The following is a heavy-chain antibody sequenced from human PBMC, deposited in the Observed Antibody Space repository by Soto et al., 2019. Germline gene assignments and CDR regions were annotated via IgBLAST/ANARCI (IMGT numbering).Heavy chain of an antibody. J-gene: IGHJ4*02. D-gene: IGHD6-13*01. V-gene: IGHV1-18*04. CDR3: AREFRSRDIAAAGPFDY. CDR2: ISAYNGNT. CDR1: GYTFTSYG. Sequence: ASVKVSCKASGYTFTSYGISCVRQAPGQGLEWMGWISAYNGNTNYAQKLQGRVTMTTDTSTSTAYMELRSLRSDDTAVYYCAREFRSRDIAAAGPFDYWGQGTLVTVSS.